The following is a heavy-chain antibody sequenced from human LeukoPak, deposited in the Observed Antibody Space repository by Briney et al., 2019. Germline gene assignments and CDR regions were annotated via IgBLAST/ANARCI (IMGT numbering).Heavy chain of an antibody. CDR2: ISYDGSNN. J-gene: IGHJ5*02. CDR3: AKDMYDILTGYDIGRDNWFDP. Sequence: QAGGSLRLSCTASGFTFSNYGMHWVRQAPGKGLEWVAVISYDGSNNYYADSVKGRFTISRDNFKNTLYLQMNSLRAEDTAVYYCAKDMYDILTGYDIGRDNWFDPWGQGTLVSVSS. CDR1: GFTFSNYG. V-gene: IGHV3-30*18. D-gene: IGHD3-9*01.